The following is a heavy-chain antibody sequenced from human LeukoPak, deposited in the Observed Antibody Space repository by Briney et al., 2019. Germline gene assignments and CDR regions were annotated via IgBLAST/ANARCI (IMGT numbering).Heavy chain of an antibody. CDR1: GGSFSGYY. Sequence: SETLSLTCAVYGGSFSGYYWSWIRQPPGKGLEWIGEINHSGSTNYNPSLKSRVTISVDTSKNQFSLKLSSVTAADTAVYYCARDSLGITMVRGTNLPSDYWGQGTLVTVSS. V-gene: IGHV4-34*01. D-gene: IGHD3-10*01. CDR3: ARDSLGITMVRGTNLPSDY. CDR2: INHSGST. J-gene: IGHJ4*02.